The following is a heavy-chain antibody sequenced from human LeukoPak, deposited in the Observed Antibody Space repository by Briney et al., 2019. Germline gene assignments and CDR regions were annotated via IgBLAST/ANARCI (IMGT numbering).Heavy chain of an antibody. D-gene: IGHD4-23*01. J-gene: IGHJ6*02. CDR3: ARVQPPPTVVTPRYYYYGMDV. Sequence: PGGSLRLSCAASGFTFSDYYMTWIRQAPGKGLEYVSYISSSSDYTNYPDSVKGRFTISRDNAKNSLYLQMNSLRAEDTAVYYCARVQPPPTVVTPRYYYYGMDVWGQGTTVTVSS. CDR2: ISSSSDYT. V-gene: IGHV3-11*05. CDR1: GFTFSDYY.